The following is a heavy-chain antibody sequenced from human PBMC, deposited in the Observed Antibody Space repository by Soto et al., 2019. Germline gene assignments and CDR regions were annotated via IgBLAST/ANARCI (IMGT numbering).Heavy chain of an antibody. V-gene: IGHV4-4*07. J-gene: IGHJ2*01. CDR1: GDSIRGYS. CDR3: ARGLGRYFDL. D-gene: IGHD3-16*01. Sequence: QVELQESGPGLVKPSETLSLTCTVSGDSIRGYSWSWIRQPAGQGLESLGRFFVTGRINYNPSLKSRDTMSLDTSTNQFSLRLTSVTAADTAVYFCARGLGRYFDLWGRGTLVTVSS. CDR2: FFVTGRI.